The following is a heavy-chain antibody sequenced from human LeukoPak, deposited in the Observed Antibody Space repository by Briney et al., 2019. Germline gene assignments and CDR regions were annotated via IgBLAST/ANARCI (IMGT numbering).Heavy chain of an antibody. J-gene: IGHJ4*02. D-gene: IGHD6-19*01. V-gene: IGHV3-23*01. CDR1: GFTFSSYA. CDR2: ISGSGGST. CDR3: AKDFPARSARGYSSGWYYFDY. Sequence: PGGSLRLSCAASGFTFSSYAMSWVRQAPGKGLEWVSAISGSGGSTYYADSVKGRFTISRDNSKNTLYLQINSLRAEDTAVYYCAKDFPARSARGYSSGWYYFDYWGQGTLVTVSS.